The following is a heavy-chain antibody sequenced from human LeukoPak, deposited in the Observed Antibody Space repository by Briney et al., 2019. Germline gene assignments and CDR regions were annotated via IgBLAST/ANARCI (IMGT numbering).Heavy chain of an antibody. CDR3: ARDSGVRYYDSSGYYPLSPFYFDY. CDR1: GFTFSSYW. V-gene: IGHV3-7*01. CDR2: IKQDGSEK. D-gene: IGHD3-22*01. Sequence: PGGSLRLSCAASGFTFSSYWMSWVRQAPGKGLEWVANIKQDGSEKYYVDSVKGRSTISRDNAKNSLYLQMNSLRAEDTAVYYCARDSGVRYYDSSGYYPLSPFYFDYWGQGTLVTVSS. J-gene: IGHJ4*02.